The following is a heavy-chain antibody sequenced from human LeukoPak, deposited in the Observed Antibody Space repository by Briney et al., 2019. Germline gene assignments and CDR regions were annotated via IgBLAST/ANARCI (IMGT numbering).Heavy chain of an antibody. CDR3: ARWGGYTDY. D-gene: IGHD3-16*01. CDR1: GFTLSNYW. Sequence: GGSLRLSCAASGFTLSNYWMIWVRQAPGKGLEWVAHIKQDGGETYYVDSVKGRFSISRDNAKNSLYLQMDSLRAKDTAVYYCARWGGYTDYWGQGTLVTVSS. V-gene: IGHV3-7*01. J-gene: IGHJ4*02. CDR2: IKQDGGET.